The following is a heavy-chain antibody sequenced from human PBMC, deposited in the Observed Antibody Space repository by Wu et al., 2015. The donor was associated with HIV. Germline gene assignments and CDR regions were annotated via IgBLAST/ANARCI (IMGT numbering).Heavy chain of an antibody. CDR1: KYIFTNYD. CDR2: MNSNSGNT. CDR3: ARGSRYCIGTSCTRNQYMDV. Sequence: QVQLVQSGTEVKKPGASVKVSCKASKYIFTNYDVNWVRQATGQGLEWMGWMNSNSGNTGYGQKFQGRVTFTRNTSISTAYMELNGLTSDDTAVYYCARGSRYCIGTSCTRNQYMDVWGKGTTVTVSS. J-gene: IGHJ6*03. D-gene: IGHD2-2*01. V-gene: IGHV1-8*02.